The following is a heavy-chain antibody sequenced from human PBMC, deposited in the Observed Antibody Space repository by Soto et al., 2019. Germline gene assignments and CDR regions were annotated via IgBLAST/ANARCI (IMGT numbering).Heavy chain of an antibody. V-gene: IGHV3-7*03. D-gene: IGHD3-3*01. Sequence: EVQLVESGGGLVQPGGSLRLSCAVSGLTFSTPWMTWVRQAPGKGLEWVASINQDGSGTYYVDSVKGRFTISRDNDKNSLYLQVNSLRAEDSATYYCARARVPNTVDYWGQGTLVTVSS. CDR3: ARARVPNTVDY. CDR2: INQDGSGT. CDR1: GLTFSTPW. J-gene: IGHJ4*02.